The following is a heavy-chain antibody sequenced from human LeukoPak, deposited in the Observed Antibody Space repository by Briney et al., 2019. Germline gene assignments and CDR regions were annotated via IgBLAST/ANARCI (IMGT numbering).Heavy chain of an antibody. D-gene: IGHD2-21*02. CDR1: GGSISSGDYY. V-gene: IGHV4-30-4*01. CDR3: AGTYCGGDCYHNDAFDI. CDR2: IYYSGST. Sequence: PSETLSLTCTVSGGSISSGDYYWSWIRQPPGKGLEWIGYIYYSGSTNYNPSLKSRVTISVDTSKNQFSLKLSSVTAADTAVYYCAGTYCGGDCYHNDAFDIWGQGTMVTVSS. J-gene: IGHJ3*02.